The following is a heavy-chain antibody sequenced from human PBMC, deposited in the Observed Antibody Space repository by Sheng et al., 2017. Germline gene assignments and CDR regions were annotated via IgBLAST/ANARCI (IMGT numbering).Heavy chain of an antibody. V-gene: IGHV3-30*18. Sequence: QVQLVESGGGVVQPGRSLRLSCAASGFTFSSYGMHWVRQAPGKGLEWVAVISYDGSNKYYADSVKGRFTISRDNSKNTLYLQMNSLRAEDTAVYYCAKTFLTSIVGATRYYYYGMDVWDQGP. J-gene: IGHJ6*02. CDR3: AKTFLTSIVGATRYYYYGMDV. CDR2: ISYDGSNK. CDR1: GFTFSSYG. D-gene: IGHD1-26*01.